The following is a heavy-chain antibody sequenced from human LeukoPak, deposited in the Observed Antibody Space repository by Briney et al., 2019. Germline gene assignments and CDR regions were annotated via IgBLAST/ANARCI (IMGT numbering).Heavy chain of an antibody. CDR3: ARDCGSGSYLDV. J-gene: IGHJ6*03. CDR2: ISSSSSYI. D-gene: IGHD3-10*01. V-gene: IGHV3-21*01. CDR1: GFTLSSYW. Sequence: PGGTLGLSCAASGFTLSSYWMHWVRQPPGKGREWVSSISSSSSYIYYADAVKSRFTISRENAKNSLYLQMNSLRAEDTAVYYCARDCGSGSYLDVWGKGTPVTISS.